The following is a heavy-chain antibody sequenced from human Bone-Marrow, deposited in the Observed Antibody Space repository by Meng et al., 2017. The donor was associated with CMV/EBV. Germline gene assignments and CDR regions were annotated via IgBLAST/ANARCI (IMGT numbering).Heavy chain of an antibody. V-gene: IGHV4-59*01. CDR1: GGSISSYY. D-gene: IGHD4-11*01. Sequence: SETRSLTCTVSGGSISSYYWGWIRQPPGKGLEWIGYIYYSGSTNYNPSLKSRVTISVDTSKNQFTLKLSSVTAADTAVYYCARVPYSNYDYYYGMDVWGQGTTVTVSS. CDR3: ARVPYSNYDYYYGMDV. J-gene: IGHJ6*02. CDR2: IYYSGST.